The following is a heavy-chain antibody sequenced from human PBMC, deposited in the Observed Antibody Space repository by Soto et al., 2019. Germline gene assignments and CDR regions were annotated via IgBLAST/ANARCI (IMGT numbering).Heavy chain of an antibody. Sequence: PSDTLSVTCTVSGGSLSSDRLYWSWIRQPPGKGLEWIGYIYYSGSTKYNPSLTSRVTISVDTSKNQFSLKLTSVTAADTAVYYCARSGSGSGWLGGQGTLVTVSS. CDR2: IYYSGST. V-gene: IGHV4-61*01. CDR3: ARSGSGSGWL. CDR1: GGSLSSDRLY. J-gene: IGHJ4*02. D-gene: IGHD6-19*01.